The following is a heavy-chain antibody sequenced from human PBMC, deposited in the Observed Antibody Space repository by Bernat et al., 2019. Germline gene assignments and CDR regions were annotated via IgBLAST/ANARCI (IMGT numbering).Heavy chain of an antibody. Sequence: QVQLQQWGAGLLKPSETLSLTCAVYGGSFSGYYWSWIRQPPGKGLEWIGEINHSGSTNYNPSLKSRVTISVDTSKNQFSLKLSSVTAADTAVYYCARGPPIAAADFGEGADWGQGTLVPV. V-gene: IGHV4-34*01. CDR3: ARGPPIAAADFGEGAD. CDR1: GGSFSGYY. CDR2: INHSGST. D-gene: IGHD6-13*01. J-gene: IGHJ4*02.